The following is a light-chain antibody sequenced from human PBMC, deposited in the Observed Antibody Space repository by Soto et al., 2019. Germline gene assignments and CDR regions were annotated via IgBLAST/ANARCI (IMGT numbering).Light chain of an antibody. CDR1: QSVSSSY. CDR2: GAS. Sequence: EIVLTQSPGTLSLSPGERATLSCRASQSVSSSYLAWYQQKPGQAPRLLIYGASSRATGIPDRFSGSGSGTDFTLTISRLEPEGFAGYYSQHDGSSGTFGQGTKVEIK. CDR3: QHDGSSGT. J-gene: IGKJ1*01. V-gene: IGKV3-20*01.